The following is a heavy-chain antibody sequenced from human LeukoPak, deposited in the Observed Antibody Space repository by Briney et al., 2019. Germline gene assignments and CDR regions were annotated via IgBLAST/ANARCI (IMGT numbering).Heavy chain of an antibody. CDR3: ARVYCSGGSCPNRPLDY. CDR2: IIPILGIA. J-gene: IGHJ4*02. CDR1: GGTFSSYA. D-gene: IGHD2-15*01. V-gene: IGHV1-69*04. Sequence: SVKVSCKASGGTFSSYAISWVRQAPGQGLEWMGRIIPILGIANYAQKFQGRVTITADKSTSTAYMELSSLRSEDTAVYYCARVYCSGGSCPNRPLDYWGQGTLVTVSS.